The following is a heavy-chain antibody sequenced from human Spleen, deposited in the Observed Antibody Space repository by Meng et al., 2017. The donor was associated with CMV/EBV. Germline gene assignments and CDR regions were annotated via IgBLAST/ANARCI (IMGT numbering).Heavy chain of an antibody. CDR2: ISGSGGST. CDR3: AKELEGRLKYNWFDP. Sequence: GGSLRLSCAASGFTFSSYAMSWVRQAPGKGLEWVSTISGSGGSTYYADSVKGRFTISRDNSKNTLYLQMNSLRAEDTAVYYCAKELEGRLKYNWFDPWGQGTLVTVSS. V-gene: IGHV3-23*01. CDR1: GFTFSSYA. J-gene: IGHJ5*02. D-gene: IGHD3-10*01.